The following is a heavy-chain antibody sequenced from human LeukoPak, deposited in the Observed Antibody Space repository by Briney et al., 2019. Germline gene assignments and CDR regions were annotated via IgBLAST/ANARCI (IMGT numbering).Heavy chain of an antibody. V-gene: IGHV3-21*01. Sequence: GGSLRLSCAASGFTFSSYSLNWVRQAPGKGLEWVSSISGSSSYIYYADSVKGRFTISRDNAQNSLYLQMNSLRAEDTAVYCCARENAWGYFDFWGQGTLVTVSS. CDR3: ARENAWGYFDF. D-gene: IGHD7-27*01. CDR2: ISGSSSYI. J-gene: IGHJ4*02. CDR1: GFTFSSYS.